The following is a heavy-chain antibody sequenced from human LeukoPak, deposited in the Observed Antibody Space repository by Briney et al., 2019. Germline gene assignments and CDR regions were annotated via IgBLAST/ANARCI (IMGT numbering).Heavy chain of an antibody. CDR1: GGSISSYY. CDR2: IYYSGST. Sequence: SETLSLTCTVSGGSISSYYWSWIRQPPGKGLEWIGYIYYSGSTNYNPSLKSRVTISVDTSKNQFSLKLSSVTAADAAVYYCARDVSTGPTRWFDPWGQGTLVTVSS. V-gene: IGHV4-59*01. D-gene: IGHD4-17*01. J-gene: IGHJ5*02. CDR3: ARDVSTGPTRWFDP.